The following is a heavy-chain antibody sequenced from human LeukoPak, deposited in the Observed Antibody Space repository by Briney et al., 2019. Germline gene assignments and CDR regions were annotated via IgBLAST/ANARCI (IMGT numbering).Heavy chain of an antibody. CDR2: ISGSGGST. Sequence: GGSLRLSCAASGFTFSSYAMNWVRQTPGTGRGWVSGISGSGGSTDYADSVQGRFTISRDNSKNTLYLQMNSLRAEDTAVYYCAKGNGYSSTWYFESWGQGTLVTVSS. D-gene: IGHD6-13*01. V-gene: IGHV3-23*01. CDR3: AKGNGYSSTWYFES. CDR1: GFTFSSYA. J-gene: IGHJ4*02.